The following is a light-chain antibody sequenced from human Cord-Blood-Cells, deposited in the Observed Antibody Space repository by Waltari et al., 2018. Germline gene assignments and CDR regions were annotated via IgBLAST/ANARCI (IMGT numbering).Light chain of an antibody. V-gene: IGKV1-39*01. CDR2: AAS. CDR1: QSISSY. Sequence: DIQMTQSPSSLSASVGDRVTITCRASQSISSYLNWYQQKPGKAPKILIYAASSLQSVVPSRFSGSGSGTDFTLTISSLQPEDCATYYCQQSYSTPYTFGQGTKLEIK. J-gene: IGKJ2*01. CDR3: QQSYSTPYT.